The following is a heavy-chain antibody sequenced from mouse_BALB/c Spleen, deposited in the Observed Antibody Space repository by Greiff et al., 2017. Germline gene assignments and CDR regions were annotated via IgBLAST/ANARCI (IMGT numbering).Heavy chain of an antibody. CDR2: INSNGGST. V-gene: IGHV5-6-2*01. CDR3: ARREGLRYAMDY. CDR1: GFTFSSYY. Sequence: EVKLMESGGGLVKLGGSLKLSCAASGFTFSSYYMSWVRQTPEKRLELVAAINSNGGSTYYPDTVKGRFTISRDNAKNTLYLQMSSLKSEDTALYYCARREGLRYAMDYWGQGTSVTVSS. J-gene: IGHJ4*01. D-gene: IGHD2-4*01.